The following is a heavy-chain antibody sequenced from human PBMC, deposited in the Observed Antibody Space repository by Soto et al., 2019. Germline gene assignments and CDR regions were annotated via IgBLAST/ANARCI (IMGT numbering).Heavy chain of an antibody. D-gene: IGHD3-3*02. CDR1: GFTFSNYA. CDR3: AKGFAVTIYHFDY. Sequence: GGSLRLSCAASGFTFSNYAMAWVRQAPGKGLEWVSAISGSYSTYYTDSVKGRFTISRDNSKNTLYLQMSSLRADDTAVYYCAKGFAVTIYHFDYWGQGTLVTVSS. V-gene: IGHV3-23*01. J-gene: IGHJ4*02. CDR2: ISGSYST.